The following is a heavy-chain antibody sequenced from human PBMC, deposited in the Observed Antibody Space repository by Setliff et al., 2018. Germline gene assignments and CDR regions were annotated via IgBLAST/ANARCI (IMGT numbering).Heavy chain of an antibody. CDR1: GFTFTSYW. J-gene: IGHJ5*02. Sequence: GGSLRLSCAASGFTFTSYWMHWVRQAPGKGLVWVSTVSGAGDFTYYADSVKGRFTISRDNSKNTLFLQMNSLRAEDTAVYYCAKGRLGGHHGWFDPWGQGTLVTVSS. CDR3: AKGRLGGHHGWFDP. V-gene: IGHV3-23*01. D-gene: IGHD3-16*01. CDR2: VSGAGDFT.